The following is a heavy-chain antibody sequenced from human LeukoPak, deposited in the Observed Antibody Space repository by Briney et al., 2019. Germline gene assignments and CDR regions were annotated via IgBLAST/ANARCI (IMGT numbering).Heavy chain of an antibody. J-gene: IGHJ3*02. CDR3: AREQSGSYSEAFDI. CDR1: GFTFGPYN. V-gene: IGHV3-21*01. Sequence: GSLRLPCAASGFTFGPYNMNWVRQGPGKGLGWVSSIDSSSSSIYYANSVKGRFTISRDNAQNSLYLQMNSLRAEDTAVYYCAREQSGSYSEAFDIWGQGTMVTVSS. CDR2: IDSSSSSI. D-gene: IGHD1-26*01.